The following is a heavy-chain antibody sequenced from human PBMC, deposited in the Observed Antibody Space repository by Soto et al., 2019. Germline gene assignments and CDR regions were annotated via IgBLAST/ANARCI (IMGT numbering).Heavy chain of an antibody. D-gene: IGHD3-9*01. CDR1: GGTFSSYA. CDR2: IIPIFGTA. J-gene: IGHJ6*02. V-gene: IGHV1-69*13. CDR3: ASGDYDILTGYYESPYYYYGMDV. Sequence: SVKVSCKASGGTFSSYAISWVRQAPGQGLEWMGGIIPIFGTANYAQKVQGRVTITADESTSTAYMELSSLRSEDTAVYYCASGDYDILTGYYESPYYYYGMDVWGQGTTVTVSS.